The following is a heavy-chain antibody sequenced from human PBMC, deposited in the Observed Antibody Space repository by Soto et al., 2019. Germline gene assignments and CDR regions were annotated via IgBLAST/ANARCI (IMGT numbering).Heavy chain of an antibody. J-gene: IGHJ4*02. V-gene: IGHV3-33*01. CDR2: IWYDGSNK. D-gene: IGHD3-22*01. Sequence: QVQLVESGGGVVQPGRSLRLSCAASGFTFSSYGMHWVRQAPGKGLEWVAVIWYDGSNKYYADSVKGRFTISRDNSKNTLYMQMNSLRAEDTAVYYCARSYGSSGYYHFDYWGQGTLVTVSS. CDR1: GFTFSSYG. CDR3: ARSYGSSGYYHFDY.